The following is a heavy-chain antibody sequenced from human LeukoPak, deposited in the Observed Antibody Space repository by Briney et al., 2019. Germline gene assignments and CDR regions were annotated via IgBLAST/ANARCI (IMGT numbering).Heavy chain of an antibody. D-gene: IGHD6-13*01. CDR1: GSTFGSYA. J-gene: IGHJ1*01. Sequence: GGSLRLSCAASGSTFGSYAMSWVRQAPGKGLEWVSAISGSGGSTYCADSVKGRFTISRDNSKNTLYLQMNSLRAEGTAVYYCALRIGVPGYAEYFQDWGQGTLVTVSS. CDR3: ALRIGVPGYAEYFQD. CDR2: ISGSGGST. V-gene: IGHV3-23*01.